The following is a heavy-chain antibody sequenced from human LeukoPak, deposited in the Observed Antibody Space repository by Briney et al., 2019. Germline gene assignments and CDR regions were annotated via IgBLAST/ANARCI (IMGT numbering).Heavy chain of an antibody. Sequence: GGSLRLSCAASGFTFSSYWMSWVRQAPGEGLEWVANIKQDGSEKYYVDSVKGRFTISRDNAKNSLYLQINNLRAGDTAVYYCARDRGGEGYVLDIWGQGTMVTVSS. J-gene: IGHJ3*02. D-gene: IGHD3-16*01. V-gene: IGHV3-7*01. CDR2: IKQDGSEK. CDR1: GFTFSSYW. CDR3: ARDRGGEGYVLDI.